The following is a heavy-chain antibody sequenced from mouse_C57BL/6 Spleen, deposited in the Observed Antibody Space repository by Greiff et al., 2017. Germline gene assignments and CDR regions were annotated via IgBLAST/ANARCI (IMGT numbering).Heavy chain of an antibody. V-gene: IGHV7-3*01. CDR3: ARVLSFAYAMDY. CDR2: IRNKANGYTT. J-gene: IGHJ4*01. CDR1: GFTFTDYY. D-gene: IGHD1-1*01. Sequence: EASGFTFTDYYMSWVRQPPGKALEWLGFIRNKANGYTTEYSASVKGRFTISRDNSQSILYLQMNALRAEDSATYYCARVLSFAYAMDYWGQGTSVTVSS.